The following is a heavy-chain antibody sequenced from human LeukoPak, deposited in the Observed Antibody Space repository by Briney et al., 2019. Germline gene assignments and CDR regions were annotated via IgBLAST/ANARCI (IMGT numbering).Heavy chain of an antibody. CDR1: GYTFTSYG. CDR2: ISAYNGNT. Sequence: GASVKVSCKASGYTFTSYGISWVRQAPGQGLEWMGWISAYNGNTNYAQKLQGRVTMTTDTSTSTAYMELRSLRSDDTAVYCCARGQYSYGRHRSTIDYWGQGTLVTVSS. J-gene: IGHJ4*02. D-gene: IGHD5-18*01. CDR3: ARGQYSYGRHRSTIDY. V-gene: IGHV1-18*01.